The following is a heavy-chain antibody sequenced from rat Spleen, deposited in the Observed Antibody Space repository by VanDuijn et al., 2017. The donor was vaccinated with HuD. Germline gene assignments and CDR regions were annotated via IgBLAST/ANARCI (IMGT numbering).Heavy chain of an antibody. V-gene: IGHV5-29*01. CDR3: TRDYDGSYYYWYFDF. Sequence: EVQLVESDGGLVQPGRSLKLSCAASGFALSDFYMAWVRQAPTKGLEWIATISYDGSKTYYPDSVKGRFTISRDNAKSPLYLQMNSLRSEDTATYYCTRDYDGSYYYWYFDFWGPGTMVTVSS. CDR1: GFALSDFY. CDR2: ISYDGSKT. D-gene: IGHD1-12*02. J-gene: IGHJ1*01.